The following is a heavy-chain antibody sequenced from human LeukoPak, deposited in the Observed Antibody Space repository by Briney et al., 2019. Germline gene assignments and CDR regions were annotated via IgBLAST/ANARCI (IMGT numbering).Heavy chain of an antibody. D-gene: IGHD2-2*01. Sequence: SETLSLTCTISGCSIRSHYWSLIRQAPGKGLEWIAYMFYSGRTEYNPSLKSQVTISVETSRNQVSLKVNSGSEAATAVYYCARLAGRVVYYFDSWGQGTLVTVSS. J-gene: IGHJ4*02. CDR3: ARLAGRVVYYFDS. CDR1: GCSIRSHY. V-gene: IGHV4-59*08. CDR2: MFYSGRT.